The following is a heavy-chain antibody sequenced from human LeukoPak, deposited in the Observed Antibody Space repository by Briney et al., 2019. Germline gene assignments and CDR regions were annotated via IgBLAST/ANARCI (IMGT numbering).Heavy chain of an antibody. CDR2: INPNSGGT. V-gene: IGHV1-2*02. CDR1: GYTFTGYS. J-gene: IGHJ4*02. CDR3: ARGLYYDSSGYNPGY. Sequence: GASVKVSCRASGYTFTGYSMHWVRQAPGQGLEWMGWINPNSGGTNYVQKFQGRVTMTRDTSISTAYMELSRLRYDDTAVYYCARGLYYDSSGYNPGYWGQGTLVTVSS. D-gene: IGHD3-22*01.